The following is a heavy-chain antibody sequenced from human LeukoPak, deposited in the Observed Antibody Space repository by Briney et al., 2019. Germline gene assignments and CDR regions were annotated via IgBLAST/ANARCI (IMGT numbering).Heavy chain of an antibody. V-gene: IGHV1-69*05. D-gene: IGHD2-15*01. J-gene: IGHJ4*02. CDR3: GRKAGDCGGGSCYSINY. CDR2: IIPIFGTA. CDR1: GGSFSSEA. Sequence: SVKVSCKAFGGSFSSEAISWVRQAPGQGLEWMGGIIPIFGTANYAQKFQGRVTITTDESTSTAYMEVSSLRSEDTAVYYCGRKAGDCGGGSCYSINYWGQGTLVTVSS.